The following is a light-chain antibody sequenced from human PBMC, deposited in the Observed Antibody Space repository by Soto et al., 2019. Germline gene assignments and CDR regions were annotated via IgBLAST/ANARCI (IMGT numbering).Light chain of an antibody. CDR3: SSYTSSSTPYVV. CDR2: DVS. CDR1: SSDVGGYNY. V-gene: IGLV2-14*01. J-gene: IGLJ2*01. Sequence: QSALTQPASVSGSPGQSITISCTGTSSDVGGYNYVSWYQQHPGKAPKLMIYDVSNRPSGVSNRFSGSKSGNTASLTISGLQDEDEADYYCSSYTSSSTPYVVFGGGTQLTVL.